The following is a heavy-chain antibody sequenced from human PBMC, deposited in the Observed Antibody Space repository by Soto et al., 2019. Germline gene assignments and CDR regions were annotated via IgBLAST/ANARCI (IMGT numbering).Heavy chain of an antibody. CDR1: GGSISSGGYY. V-gene: IGHV4-31*03. CDR3: ATLKADEKALNY. CDR2: IYYSGST. D-gene: IGHD6-19*01. Sequence: VQLQESGPGLVKPSQTLSLTCTVSGGSISSGGYYWSWIRQHPGKGLEWIGYIYYSGSTYYNPSLKSRVTISIDTSKNHFSLKLNSVTAADTAVYYCATLKADEKALNYWGQGTLVTVSS. J-gene: IGHJ4*02.